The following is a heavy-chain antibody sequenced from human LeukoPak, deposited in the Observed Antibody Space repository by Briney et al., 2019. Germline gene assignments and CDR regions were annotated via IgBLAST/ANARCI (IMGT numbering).Heavy chain of an antibody. CDR1: GCTVSNTY. D-gene: IGHD4-17*01. J-gene: IGHJ4*02. CDR2: IYTGGKT. CDR3: ATVPESGDSRFDS. V-gene: IGHV3-53*01. Sequence: GAALRLSCAAWGCTVSNTYMTWVREARGEGLEWVSLIYTGGKTYYADSVKGRSTISRDNSRNSLFPQISSLRAEDTAVYYCATVPESGDSRFDSWGQGTLVTVSS.